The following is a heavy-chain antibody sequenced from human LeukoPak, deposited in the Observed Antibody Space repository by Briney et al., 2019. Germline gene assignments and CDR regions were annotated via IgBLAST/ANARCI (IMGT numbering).Heavy chain of an antibody. J-gene: IGHJ6*03. CDR3: AKAPGRSGYFPHYYYYMDV. CDR2: IKQDETEK. D-gene: IGHD3-3*01. CDR1: GFTFGSYW. V-gene: IGHV3-7*03. Sequence: GGSLRLSCAASGFTFGSYWMTWVRQAPGKGLEWVANIKQDETEKYYVDSVKGRFTISRDNAKNSLYLQMNSLRAEDTAVYYCAKAPGRSGYFPHYYYYMDVWGKGTTVTVSS.